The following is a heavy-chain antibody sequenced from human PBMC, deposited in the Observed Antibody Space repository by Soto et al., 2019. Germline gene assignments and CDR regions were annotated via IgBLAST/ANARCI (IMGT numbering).Heavy chain of an antibody. Sequence: GASVKVSCKTSGYSFTTYGISWVRQAPGQGLEWMGWTSSNNGKTKYAQKFQGRVTMTTDNSTNTVHLELRSLRSGDTAVYYCARTSGAQSEDYFDYWGQGTLVTVSS. D-gene: IGHD3-10*01. CDR2: TSSNNGKT. CDR1: GYSFTTYG. V-gene: IGHV1-18*01. J-gene: IGHJ4*02. CDR3: ARTSGAQSEDYFDY.